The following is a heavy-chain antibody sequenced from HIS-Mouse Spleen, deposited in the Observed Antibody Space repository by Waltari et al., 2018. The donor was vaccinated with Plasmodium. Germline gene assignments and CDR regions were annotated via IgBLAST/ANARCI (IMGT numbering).Heavy chain of an antibody. CDR3: ATPRVGGSYFDY. CDR2: IYRGGST. CDR1: GFTVSSNY. Sequence: EVQLVESGGGLVQPGGSLRLSCAASGFTVSSNYMSWVRQAPGKGVELVSVIYRGGSTYYEDSVKGRFTISRDNSKNTLYLQMNSLRAEDTAVYYCATPRVGGSYFDYWGQGTLVTVSS. V-gene: IGHV3-66*01. J-gene: IGHJ4*02. D-gene: IGHD1-26*01.